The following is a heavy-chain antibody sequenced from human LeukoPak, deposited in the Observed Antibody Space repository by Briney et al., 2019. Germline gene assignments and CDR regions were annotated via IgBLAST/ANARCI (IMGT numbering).Heavy chain of an antibody. Sequence: PGGSLRLSCAASGFTFSSYSMNWVRQAPGKGLQWVSAISGDGKVRDYPDSVKGRFTISRDNSKNTLYLQMNSLRAEDTAVYYCAKAWELLNDAFDIWGQGTMVTVSS. CDR1: GFTFSSYS. J-gene: IGHJ3*02. V-gene: IGHV3-23*01. D-gene: IGHD1-26*01. CDR3: AKAWELLNDAFDI. CDR2: ISGDGKVR.